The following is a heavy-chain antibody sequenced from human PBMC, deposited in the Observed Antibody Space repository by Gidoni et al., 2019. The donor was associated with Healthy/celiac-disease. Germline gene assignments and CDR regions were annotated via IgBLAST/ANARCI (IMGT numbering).Heavy chain of an antibody. D-gene: IGHD3-16*01. V-gene: IGHV4-39*01. CDR1: GGSISSSSYY. CDR3: ARRAFSSIWFDP. Sequence: QLQLQESGPGLVKPSETLSLTCTVTGGSISSSSYYWGWLRQPPGKGLEWIGSIYYSGSTYYNPSLKSRVTISVETSKNQFSLKLSSVTAADTAVYYCARRAFSSIWFDPWGQGTLVTVSS. J-gene: IGHJ5*02. CDR2: IYYSGST.